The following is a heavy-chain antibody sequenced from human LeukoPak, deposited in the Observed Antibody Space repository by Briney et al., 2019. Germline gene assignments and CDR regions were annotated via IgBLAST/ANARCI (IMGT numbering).Heavy chain of an antibody. J-gene: IGHJ6*02. CDR3: ARDRLTKKGYSYGYEGYYYGMDV. CDR1: GFTFSSYA. CDR2: ISYDGSNK. Sequence: GRSLRLSCAASGFTFSSYAMHWVRQAPGKGLEWVAVISYDGSNKYYADSVKGRFTISRDNSKNTLYLQMNSLRAEDTAVYYCARDRLTKKGYSYGYEGYYYGMDVWGQGTTVTVSS. V-gene: IGHV3-30-3*01. D-gene: IGHD5-18*01.